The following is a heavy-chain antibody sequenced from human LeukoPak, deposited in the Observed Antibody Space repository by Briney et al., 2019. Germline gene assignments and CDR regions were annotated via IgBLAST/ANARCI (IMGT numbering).Heavy chain of an antibody. CDR3: ARLIYGDYIFFDY. D-gene: IGHD4-17*01. Sequence: AASVKVSCKASGYSFTGYAINWVRQAPGQGLEWMGWIHTETGNPTYAQGFSGRFVFSLDTSVTTAYLQISGLQAEDTAVYYCARLIYGDYIFFDYWGQGTLVTVSS. CDR1: GYSFTGYA. V-gene: IGHV7-4-1*02. J-gene: IGHJ4*02. CDR2: IHTETGNP.